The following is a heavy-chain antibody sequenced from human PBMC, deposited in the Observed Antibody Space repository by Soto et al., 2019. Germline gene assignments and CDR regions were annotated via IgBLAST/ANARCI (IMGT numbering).Heavy chain of an antibody. J-gene: IGHJ5*02. Sequence: QITLKESGPTLVKPTQTLTLTCTFSGFSLSTSGVGVGWIRQPPGKALEWLALIYWNDDKRYRPSLKSRLTITTDTSKNQVVLTMTNMDPVDTATYYCAHSTVYDSSGYYYIAGWFDPWGQGTLVTVSS. CDR2: IYWNDDK. CDR3: AHSTVYDSSGYYYIAGWFDP. D-gene: IGHD3-22*01. CDR1: GFSLSTSGVG. V-gene: IGHV2-5*01.